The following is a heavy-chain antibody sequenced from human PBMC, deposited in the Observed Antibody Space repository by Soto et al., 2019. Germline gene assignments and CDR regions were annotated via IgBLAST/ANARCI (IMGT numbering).Heavy chain of an antibody. CDR3: ARDKITGLFDY. J-gene: IGHJ4*02. CDR2: INHTXSP. CDR1: GGSFNGYY. Sequence: PXXTLSLTCAVYGGSFNGYYWTWIRQPPGTGLEWMGXINHTXSPNYNTSLKXXVTISVDXXKNQLSLKLTSVTAADTAVYYCARDKITGLFDYWGQGTLVTASS. V-gene: IGHV4-34*01. D-gene: IGHD2-8*02.